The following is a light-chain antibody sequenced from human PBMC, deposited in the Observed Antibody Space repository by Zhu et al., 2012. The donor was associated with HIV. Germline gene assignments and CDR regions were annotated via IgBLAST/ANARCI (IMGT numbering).Light chain of an antibody. J-gene: IGKJ3*01. CDR3: QQYGSSPKFT. CDR1: QTIPTDY. CDR2: GAS. Sequence: EIVLTQSPGTLSLSPGERATLSCRASQTIPTDYLAWYQQKPGQAPRLLIYGASSRATGIPDRFSGSGSGTDFTLTISRLEPEDFAVYYCQQYGSSPKFTFGPGTKVDIK. V-gene: IGKV3-20*01.